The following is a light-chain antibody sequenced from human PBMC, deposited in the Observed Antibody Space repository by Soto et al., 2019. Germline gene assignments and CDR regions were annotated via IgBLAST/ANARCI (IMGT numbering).Light chain of an antibody. CDR2: DAS. CDR1: QSVTSY. Sequence: EIVLTQSPATLSLSPGKRATLSCRASQSVTSYLAWYQQKPGQAPRLLIYDASNRATGIPAWFSGSGSGTYFTLSVCSLETEASAVYYCLQRSNWRFTFGLGDIVDI. V-gene: IGKV3-11*01. J-gene: IGKJ3*01. CDR3: LQRSNWRFT.